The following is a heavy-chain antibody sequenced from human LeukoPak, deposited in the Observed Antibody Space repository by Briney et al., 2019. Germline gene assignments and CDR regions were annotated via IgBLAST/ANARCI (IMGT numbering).Heavy chain of an antibody. CDR1: GGSFSDYY. D-gene: IGHD3-16*01. CDR3: ARGIRPGYYFVY. J-gene: IGHJ4*02. CDR2: IIRRGGS. V-gene: IGHV4-34*01. Sequence: PSETLSLTCAVYGGSFSDYYWSWIRQAPGKGLEWIGEIIRRGGSNYIPSLKSRATMSIDTSNNQFSLKLRSATAADTAVYFCARGIRPGYYFVYWGQGTLVTVSS.